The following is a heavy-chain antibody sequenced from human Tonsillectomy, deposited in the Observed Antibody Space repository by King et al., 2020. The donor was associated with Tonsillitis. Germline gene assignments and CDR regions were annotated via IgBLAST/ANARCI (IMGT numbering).Heavy chain of an antibody. Sequence: QLQESGPGLVKPSQTLSLTCTVSGASIINGDYYWSWILQHPGKGLEWIGYISYSGSTYYDPSLQSRVTMSVDTSKNQFSLKLSSVAAADSAVYYCASYAYTFWTSIGWGQGTLVTVSS. J-gene: IGHJ4*02. D-gene: IGHD3/OR15-3a*01. CDR3: ASYAYTFWTSIG. CDR2: ISYSGST. CDR1: GASIINGDYY. V-gene: IGHV4-31*03.